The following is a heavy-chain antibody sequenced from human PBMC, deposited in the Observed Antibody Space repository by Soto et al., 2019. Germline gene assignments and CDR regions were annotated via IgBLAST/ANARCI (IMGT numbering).Heavy chain of an antibody. CDR2: IYTSGST. Sequence: SETLSLTCTVSGGSISSYYWSWIRQPAGKGLEWIGRIYTSGSTNYNPSLKSRVTMSVDTSKNQFSLKLSSVTAADTAVYYCARGGGYSYGPVPYYYYYGMDVWGQGTRVTVSS. V-gene: IGHV4-4*07. CDR3: ARGGGYSYGPVPYYYYYGMDV. D-gene: IGHD5-18*01. CDR1: GGSISSYY. J-gene: IGHJ6*02.